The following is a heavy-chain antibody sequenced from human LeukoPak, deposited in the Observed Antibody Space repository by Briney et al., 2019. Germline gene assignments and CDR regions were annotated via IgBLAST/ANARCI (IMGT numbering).Heavy chain of an antibody. CDR3: ATYYYDSSGYYSFDY. V-gene: IGHV4-59*01. CDR1: GGSISSYY. CDR2: IYYSGST. D-gene: IGHD3-22*01. Sequence: SETLSLTCTVSGGSISSYYWSWIRQPPGKGLEWIGYIYYSGSTNYNPSLKSRVTISVDTSKNQFSLKLSSVTAADTAVYYCATYYYDSSGYYSFDYWGQGTLVTVSS. J-gene: IGHJ4*02.